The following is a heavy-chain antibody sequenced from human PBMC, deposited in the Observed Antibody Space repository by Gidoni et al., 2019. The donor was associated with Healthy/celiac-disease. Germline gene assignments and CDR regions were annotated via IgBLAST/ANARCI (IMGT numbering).Heavy chain of an antibody. Sequence: QVQLVESGGGVVQPGRSLRLSCAASGFTFSSYAMHWVRQAPGKGLGWVAFISYDGSNKYYADSVKGRFTISRDNSKNTLYLQMNSLRAEDTAVYYCAREMGDYGYYFDYWGQGTLVTVSS. D-gene: IGHD4-17*01. CDR2: ISYDGSNK. V-gene: IGHV3-30-3*01. CDR3: AREMGDYGYYFDY. CDR1: GFTFSSYA. J-gene: IGHJ4*02.